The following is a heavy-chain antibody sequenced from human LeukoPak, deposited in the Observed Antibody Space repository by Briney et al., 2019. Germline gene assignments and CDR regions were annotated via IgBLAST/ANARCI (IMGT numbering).Heavy chain of an antibody. D-gene: IGHD6-6*01. CDR2: IKSKTDGGTT. Sequence: PGGSLRLSCAASGFIFSNGWMGWVRQAPGKGLEWVGRIKSKTDGGTTDYAAPVKGRFTVSRDDSKNTVYLQVNSLKTEDTAVYYCTTDRSIAVRPLFDYWGQGILVTVSS. CDR3: TTDRSIAVRPLFDY. J-gene: IGHJ4*02. CDR1: GFIFSNGW. V-gene: IGHV3-15*01.